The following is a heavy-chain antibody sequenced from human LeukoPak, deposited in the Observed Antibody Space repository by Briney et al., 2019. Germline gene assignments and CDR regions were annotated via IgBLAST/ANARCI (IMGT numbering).Heavy chain of an antibody. D-gene: IGHD6-19*01. CDR3: AREASSGWTHY. CDR1: GYTFTSYG. V-gene: IGHV1-18*01. J-gene: IGHJ4*02. CDR2: ISAYKGNT. Sequence: ASVKVSCKASGYTFTSYGISWVRQAPGQGLEWMGWISAYKGNTNYAQKFQGRVTMTRDTSISTAYMELSRLRSDDTAVYYCAREASSGWTHYWGQGTLVTVSS.